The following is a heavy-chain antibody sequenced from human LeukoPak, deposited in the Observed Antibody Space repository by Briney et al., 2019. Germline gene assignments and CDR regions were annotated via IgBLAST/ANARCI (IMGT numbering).Heavy chain of an antibody. D-gene: IGHD2-15*01. CDR1: GGTFSSYA. V-gene: IGHV1-69*13. J-gene: IGHJ3*02. Sequence: GASVKVSCKASGGTFSSYAISWVRQAPGQGLEWMGGIIPIFGTANYAQKFQGRVTITADESTGTAYMELSSLRSEDTAVYYCAREQDKGAFDIWGQGTMVTVSS. CDR3: AREQDKGAFDI. CDR2: IIPIFGTA.